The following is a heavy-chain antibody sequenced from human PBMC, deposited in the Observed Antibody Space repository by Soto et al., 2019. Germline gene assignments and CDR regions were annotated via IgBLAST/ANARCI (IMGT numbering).Heavy chain of an antibody. Sequence: EVQLVESGGGLVQPGGSLRLSCAASGFTFSSYSMNWVRQAPRKGLEWVSYISSSSSTIYYADSVKGRFTISRDNAKNSLYLQMNSLRAEDTAVYYCARDRKQLVPNWFDPWGQGTLVTVSS. D-gene: IGHD6-13*01. CDR1: GFTFSSYS. J-gene: IGHJ5*02. V-gene: IGHV3-48*01. CDR2: ISSSSSTI. CDR3: ARDRKQLVPNWFDP.